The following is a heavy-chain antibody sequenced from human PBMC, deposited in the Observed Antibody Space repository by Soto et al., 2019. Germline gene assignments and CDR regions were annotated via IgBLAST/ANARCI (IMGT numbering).Heavy chain of an antibody. CDR1: GFTFSNYG. V-gene: IGHV3-23*01. D-gene: IGHD2-15*01. CDR2: ISGSGGST. Sequence: GGSLRLSCAASGFTFSNYGMSWVRQPPGKGLEWVSAISGSGGSTYYADSVKGRFTISRDNSKSTLYLQMNSLRAEDTAVYYCAKDRPSLQDFRSNHCPIVYWGQGILVTV. J-gene: IGHJ4*02. CDR3: AKDRPSLQDFRSNHCPIVY.